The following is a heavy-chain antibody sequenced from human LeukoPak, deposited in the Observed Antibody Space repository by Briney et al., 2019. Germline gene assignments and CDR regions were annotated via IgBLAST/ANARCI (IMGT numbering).Heavy chain of an antibody. D-gene: IGHD1-26*01. CDR2: ISYDGDNK. V-gene: IGHV3-30*19. Sequence: PGGSLRLSCTASGFTFSSYGMHWVRQAPGKGLEWVAVISYDGDNKYYADSVKGRFTLSRDNSKNTLYLQMTNLRVEDTAVYYCARGPALNLEGAFDYWGQGTLVTVSS. J-gene: IGHJ4*02. CDR1: GFTFSSYG. CDR3: ARGPALNLEGAFDY.